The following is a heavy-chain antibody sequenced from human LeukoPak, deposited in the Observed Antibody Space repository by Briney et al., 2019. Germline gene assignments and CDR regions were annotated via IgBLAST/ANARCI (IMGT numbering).Heavy chain of an antibody. CDR2: ISSSSSTI. CDR1: GFTFSSYS. Sequence: GGSLSLSCAASGFTFSSYSMNWVRQAPGKGLKWVSYISSSSSTIYYADSVKGRFTISRDNAKNSLYLQMNSLRAEDTAVYYCAIKLRGFYFDYWGQGTLVTVSS. V-gene: IGHV3-48*04. CDR3: AIKLRGFYFDY. J-gene: IGHJ4*02. D-gene: IGHD3-16*01.